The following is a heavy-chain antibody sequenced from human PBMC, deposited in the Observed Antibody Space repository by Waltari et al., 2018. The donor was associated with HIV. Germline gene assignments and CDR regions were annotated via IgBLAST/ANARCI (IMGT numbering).Heavy chain of an antibody. J-gene: IGHJ6*02. Sequence: QVQLVPYGAEGKKPGASVKVSCTASGYTFTAYSMHWVRQAPGQGLEWMGWINPNSGVTNYAQKFQGRVTMTRDTSISTAYMELSRLRSDDTAVYYCARATVSSGYYYYYGMDVWGQGTTVTVSS. CDR2: INPNSGVT. CDR3: ARATVSSGYYYYYGMDV. D-gene: IGHD1-26*01. V-gene: IGHV1-2*02. CDR1: GYTFTAYS.